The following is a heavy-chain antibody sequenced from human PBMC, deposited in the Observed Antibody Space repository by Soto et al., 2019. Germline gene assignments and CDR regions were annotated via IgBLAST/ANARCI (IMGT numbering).Heavy chain of an antibody. CDR2: IIPIFGTA. CDR1: GGTFSSYA. J-gene: IGHJ6*02. Sequence: SVKVSCKASGGTFSSYAISWVRQAPGQGLEWMGGIIPIFGTANYAQKFQGRVTITADESTSTAYMELSSLRSEDTAVYYCARIRGYSGYTIESFSDYYYYYGMDVWGQGTTVTVSS. D-gene: IGHD5-12*01. V-gene: IGHV1-69*13. CDR3: ARIRGYSGYTIESFSDYYYYYGMDV.